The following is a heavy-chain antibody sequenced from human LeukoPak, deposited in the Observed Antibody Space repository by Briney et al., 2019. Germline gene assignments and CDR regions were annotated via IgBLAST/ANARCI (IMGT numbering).Heavy chain of an antibody. CDR1: GGSISSYY. CDR3: ARGVVGSSWYGEGWYFDY. Sequence: PSETLSLTCTVSGGSISSYYWSWIRQPPGKGLEWIGYIYYSGSTNYNPSLKSRVTISVDTSKNQFSLKLSSVTAADTSVYYCARGVVGSSWYGEGWYFDYWGQGTLVTVSS. V-gene: IGHV4-59*01. D-gene: IGHD6-13*01. CDR2: IYYSGST. J-gene: IGHJ4*02.